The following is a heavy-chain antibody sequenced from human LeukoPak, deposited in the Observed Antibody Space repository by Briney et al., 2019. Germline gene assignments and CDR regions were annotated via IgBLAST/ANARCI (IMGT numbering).Heavy chain of an antibody. J-gene: IGHJ3*02. CDR3: AKDIVVVPAATGAFDI. V-gene: IGHV3-30*02. D-gene: IGHD2-2*01. CDR2: IRYDGSNK. Sequence: PGGSLRLSCAASGFTFSSYGMHWVRQAPGKGLEWVAFIRYDGSNKYYADSVKGRFTISRDNSKNTLYLQMNSLRAEDTAVYYCAKDIVVVPAATGAFDIWGQGTMVTVSS. CDR1: GFTFSSYG.